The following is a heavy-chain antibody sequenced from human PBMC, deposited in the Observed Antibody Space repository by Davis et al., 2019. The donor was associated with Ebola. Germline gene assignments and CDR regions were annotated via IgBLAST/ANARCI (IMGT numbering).Heavy chain of an antibody. CDR2: ISSSGSTI. CDR1: GFTFSSYS. J-gene: IGHJ6*02. D-gene: IGHD3-10*01. V-gene: IGHV3-48*04. Sequence: GESLKTSCASSGFTFSSYSMHRVLQAPGQRLEWVSYISSSGSTIYYADSVKGRFTISRDNAKNSLYLQMNSLRAEDTAVYYCARGGGWGGHGMDVWGQGTTVTVSS. CDR3: ARGGGWGGHGMDV.